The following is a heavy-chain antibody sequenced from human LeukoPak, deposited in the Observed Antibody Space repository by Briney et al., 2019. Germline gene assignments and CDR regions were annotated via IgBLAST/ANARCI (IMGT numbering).Heavy chain of an antibody. CDR2: TSDRGDYT. V-gene: IGHV3-23*01. Sequence: GGSLRLSCAASGFTFTSYSMSWVRQAPGKGLEWVSGTSDRGDYTYYVDSVKGRFTISRDSSKNTLFLQMNSLRAEDTALYFCARKAQYNGHYPLDYWGQGTLVTVSS. J-gene: IGHJ4*02. D-gene: IGHD1-7*01. CDR1: GFTFTSYS. CDR3: ARKAQYNGHYPLDY.